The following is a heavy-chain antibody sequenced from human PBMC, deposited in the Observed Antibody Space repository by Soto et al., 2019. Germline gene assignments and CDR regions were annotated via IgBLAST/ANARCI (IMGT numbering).Heavy chain of an antibody. CDR2: ISAHNGNT. CDR3: ARGRDGDY. Sequence: QVHLVQSGAEVKKPGASVKVSCKGSGYAFTTYGITWVRQAPGQGLEWMGWISAHNGNTNYAQKLQGRVTVTRDTSPSTAYMELRMLRSDDTAVYYCARGRDGDYWGQGAVVTVSS. J-gene: IGHJ4*02. V-gene: IGHV1-18*01. CDR1: GYAFTTYG. D-gene: IGHD6-6*01.